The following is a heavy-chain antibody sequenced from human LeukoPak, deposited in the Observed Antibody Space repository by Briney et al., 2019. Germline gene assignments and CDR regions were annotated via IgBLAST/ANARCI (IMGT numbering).Heavy chain of an antibody. CDR1: GGSISSYY. Sequence: SKTLSLTCTVSGGSISSYYWSWIRQPPGKGLEWIGYIYYSGNTNYNPSLKTRVTISVDTSKNQFSLKLSSVTAADTAVYYCARAGSWKLSFDYWGQGTLVTVSS. J-gene: IGHJ4*02. CDR3: ARAGSWKLSFDY. CDR2: IYYSGNT. D-gene: IGHD6-13*01. V-gene: IGHV4-59*01.